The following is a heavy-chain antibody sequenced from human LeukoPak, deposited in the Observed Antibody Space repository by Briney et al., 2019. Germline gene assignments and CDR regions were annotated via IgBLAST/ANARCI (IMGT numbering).Heavy chain of an antibody. J-gene: IGHJ3*02. CDR1: GYSFTSYW. V-gene: IGHV5-51*01. D-gene: IGHD5-12*01. Sequence: GESLKIFCKGSGYSFTSYWIAGVRQMTAKGLEWMGFIYPGESDTRYSPSFQGQVTISADKSISTAYLQWSSLKASDTAMYYCASQIYQGGNDAFDIWGQGTMVTVSS. CDR2: IYPGESDT. CDR3: ASQIYQGGNDAFDI.